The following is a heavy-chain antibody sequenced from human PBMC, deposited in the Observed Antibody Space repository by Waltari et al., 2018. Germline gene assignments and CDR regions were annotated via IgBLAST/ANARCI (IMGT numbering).Heavy chain of an antibody. CDR1: EYHLTEFS. J-gene: IGHJ6*02. CDR2: FDPEDGET. D-gene: IGHD3-16*01. V-gene: IGHV1-24*01. CDR3: AKALHSVARWGTDYYGMDV. Sequence: QVQLVPSGAEVTKPGPSVKVSCKVSEYHLTEFSMPWVSQAPGKGLEWMGGFDPEDGETVYAQKFQGRVTMTEDTSTDTAYMELNSLRSEDTAVYYCAKALHSVARWGTDYYGMDVWGQGTTVSVSS.